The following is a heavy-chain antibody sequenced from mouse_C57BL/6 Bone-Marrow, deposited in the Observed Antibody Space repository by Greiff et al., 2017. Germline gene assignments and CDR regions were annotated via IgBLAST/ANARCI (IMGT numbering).Heavy chain of an antibody. CDR1: GYTFTDYY. Sequence: VQLQESGAELVRPGASVKLSCKASGYTFTDYYINWVKQRPGQGLEWIARIYPGSGNTYYNEKFKGKATLTAEKSSSTAYMQLSSLTSEDSAVYFCAVYYYSYWGQGTTLTVSS. J-gene: IGHJ2*01. D-gene: IGHD1-1*01. V-gene: IGHV1-76*01. CDR3: AVYYYSY. CDR2: IYPGSGNT.